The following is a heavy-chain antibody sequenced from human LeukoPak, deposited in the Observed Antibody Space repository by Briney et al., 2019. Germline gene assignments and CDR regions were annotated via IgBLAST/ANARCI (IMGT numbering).Heavy chain of an antibody. CDR3: LVVTRWGYGDY. CDR2: IKSKTDGGTT. CDR1: GFTFSNAW. D-gene: IGHD3-22*01. V-gene: IGHV3-15*01. Sequence: GGSLRLSCAASGFTFSNAWMSWVRQAPGKGLEWVGRIKSKTDGGTTDYAAPVKGRFTISRDDSKNTLYLQMNSLKTEDTAVYYCLVVTRWGYGDYWDQGTLVTVSS. J-gene: IGHJ4*02.